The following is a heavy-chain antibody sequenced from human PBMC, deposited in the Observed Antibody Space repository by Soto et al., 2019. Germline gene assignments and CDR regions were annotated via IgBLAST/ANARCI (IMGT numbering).Heavy chain of an antibody. J-gene: IGHJ6*02. CDR2: ISYDGSNK. V-gene: IGHV3-30*03. Sequence: QVQLVESGGGVVQPGRSLRLSCAASGFTFSSYGMHWVRQAPGKGLEWVAVISYDGSNKYYADSVKGRFTISRDNSKNTLSLQMNSLRAEDTAVYYCATLLRHYYGMDVWGQGTTVTVSS. CDR3: ATLLRHYYGMDV. CDR1: GFTFSSYG. D-gene: IGHD5-12*01.